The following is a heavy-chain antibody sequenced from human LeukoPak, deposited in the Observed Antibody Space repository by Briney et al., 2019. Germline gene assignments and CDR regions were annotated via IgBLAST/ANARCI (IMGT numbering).Heavy chain of an antibody. Sequence: GGSLRLSCAASEFAFSSYGMHWVRQAPGKGLEWVAFIRYDGSNKYYADSVKGRFTISRDNSKNMLYLQMNSLRAEDTANYHCAKVASYGSADGFDIWGQGTTVTVSS. D-gene: IGHD3-10*01. J-gene: IGHJ3*02. CDR2: IRYDGSNK. CDR1: EFAFSSYG. CDR3: AKVASYGSADGFDI. V-gene: IGHV3-30*02.